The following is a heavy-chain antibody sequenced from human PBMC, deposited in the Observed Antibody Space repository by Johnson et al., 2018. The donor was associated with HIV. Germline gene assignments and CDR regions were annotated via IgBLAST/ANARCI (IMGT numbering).Heavy chain of an antibody. CDR3: TTAKWLLGAFDI. D-gene: IGHD3-22*01. CDR1: GFTVSSNY. V-gene: IGHV3-15*01. J-gene: IGHJ3*02. CDR2: IKSKTDGGTT. Sequence: MLLVESGGGLIQPGGSLRLSCTVSGFTVSSNYMNWVRQAPEKGLEWVGRIKSKTDGGTTDYAAPVKGRFTISRDDSKNTLYLQMNSLKTEDTAGYYCTTAKWLLGAFDIWGQGTMVTVSS.